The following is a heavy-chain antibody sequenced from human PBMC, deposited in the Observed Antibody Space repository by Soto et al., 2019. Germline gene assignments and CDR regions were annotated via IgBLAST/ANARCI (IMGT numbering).Heavy chain of an antibody. CDR2: IIPIFGTA. D-gene: IGHD2-15*01. Sequence: QVQLVQSGAEVKKPGSSVKVSCKASGGTFSSYAISWVRQAPGQVLEWMGGIIPIFGTANYAQKFQGRVTITADESPSTAYMELSSLRSEDTAVYYCARESRYCSGGSCYFLPGIDYWGQGTLVTVSS. CDR3: ARESRYCSGGSCYFLPGIDY. V-gene: IGHV1-69*12. J-gene: IGHJ4*02. CDR1: GGTFSSYA.